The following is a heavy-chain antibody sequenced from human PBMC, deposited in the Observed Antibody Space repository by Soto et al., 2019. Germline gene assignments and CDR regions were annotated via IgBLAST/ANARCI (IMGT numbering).Heavy chain of an antibody. D-gene: IGHD3-9*01. CDR1: GDSLGNYY. CDR2: VSSSGNT. V-gene: IGHV4-4*07. J-gene: IGHJ6*02. CDR3: ARADYEILTGSYARAV. Sequence: QVQLQESGPGLVKPSETLSLTCTVSGDSLGNYYWFWIRQPVGKGLEWIGRVSSSGNTNANPTLNGRGTWSIATSKTLSSVGLRFVTAADTAVYYCARADYEILTGSYARAVGGQGTRVPVSS.